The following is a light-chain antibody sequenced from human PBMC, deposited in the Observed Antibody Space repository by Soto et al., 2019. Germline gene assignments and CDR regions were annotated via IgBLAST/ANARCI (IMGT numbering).Light chain of an antibody. CDR1: QSVSSSS. J-gene: IGKJ5*01. Sequence: IVVTQSPGTLSFSPGERATLSCRASQSVSSSSLAWYQQEPGQAPRLLMYGASRRATGIPDRFSGSGSGTDFTLIISRLEPEDFAVYYCQQYGSSAPITFGQGTRLEIK. CDR2: GAS. CDR3: QQYGSSAPIT. V-gene: IGKV3-20*01.